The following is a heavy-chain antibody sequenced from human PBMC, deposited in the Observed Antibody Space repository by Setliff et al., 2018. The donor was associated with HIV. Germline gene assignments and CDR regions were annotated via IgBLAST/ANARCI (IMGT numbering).Heavy chain of an antibody. Sequence: GGSLRLSCAASGFTFSSYWMHWVRQAPGKGLVWVSRINSDGSSTSYADSVKGRFTISRDNAKNTLYLQMNSLRAEDTAVYYCARASYYYDSSGYLDYWGLGTLVTVSS. V-gene: IGHV3-74*01. J-gene: IGHJ4*02. D-gene: IGHD3-22*01. CDR2: INSDGSST. CDR1: GFTFSSYW. CDR3: ARASYYYDSSGYLDY.